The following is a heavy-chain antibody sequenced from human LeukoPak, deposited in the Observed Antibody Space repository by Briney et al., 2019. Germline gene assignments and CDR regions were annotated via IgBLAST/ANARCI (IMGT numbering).Heavy chain of an antibody. V-gene: IGHV1-8*01. CDR2: MNPNSGNT. CDR1: GSSFTDYD. D-gene: IGHD6-19*01. J-gene: IGHJ3*02. Sequence: ASVKVSCKASGSSFTDYDINWVRQTTGQGLEWMGWMNPNSGNTGYAQKFQGRVTITRNTSISTAYMELSSLRSEDTAVYYCAGDSGWYRSDAFDIWGQGTMVTVSS. CDR3: AGDSGWYRSDAFDI.